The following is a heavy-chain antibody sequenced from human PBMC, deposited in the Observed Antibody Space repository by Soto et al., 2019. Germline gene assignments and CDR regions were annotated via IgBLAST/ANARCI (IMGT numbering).Heavy chain of an antibody. V-gene: IGHV3-23*01. CDR1: GFPLRNYA. D-gene: IGHD3-22*01. Sequence: PGGSLRLSCAASGFPLRNYAMSWVRQAPGKGLEWVSAISGGAGTSNYADSVKGRFTISRDNSKNMLSLEMNSLRAEDTAVYYCAKGVEAAYYYGSSGYYGFDYWGQGTLVTVSS. CDR2: ISGGAGTS. J-gene: IGHJ4*02. CDR3: AKGVEAAYYYGSSGYYGFDY.